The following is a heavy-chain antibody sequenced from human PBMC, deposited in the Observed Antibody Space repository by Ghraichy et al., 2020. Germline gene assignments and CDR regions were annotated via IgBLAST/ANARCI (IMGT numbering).Heavy chain of an antibody. CDR3: ARLDRGWSFSYFDY. D-gene: IGHD6-19*01. Sequence: GESLNISCAASGFTFRKYAMSWVRQAPGKGLEWVSSMSTGGTTYYADSVRGRFTFSRDNSSDTLYLQMHSLSAEDTAVYYCARLDRGWSFSYFDYWGPGALVTVSS. CDR2: MSTGGTT. J-gene: IGHJ4*02. CDR1: GFTFRKYA. V-gene: IGHV3-23*01.